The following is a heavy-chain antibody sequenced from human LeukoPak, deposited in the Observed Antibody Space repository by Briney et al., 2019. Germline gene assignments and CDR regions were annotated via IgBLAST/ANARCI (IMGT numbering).Heavy chain of an antibody. CDR3: ARGSVAGPYYFDY. V-gene: IGHV1-3*01. J-gene: IGHJ4*02. CDR2: INAGNGNT. CDR1: GYTFTNYA. Sequence: APVKVSCKASGYTFTNYAIHWVRQAPGQRLEWMGWINAGNGNTKYLQKFQGRVTITRDTSANTAYMELSSLRSEDTAVYYCARGSVAGPYYFDYWGQGTLVTVSS. D-gene: IGHD6-19*01.